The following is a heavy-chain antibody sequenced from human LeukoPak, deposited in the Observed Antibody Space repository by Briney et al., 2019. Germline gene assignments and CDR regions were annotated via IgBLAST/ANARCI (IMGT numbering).Heavy chain of an antibody. Sequence: GGSLRLSCAASGFTFSDYYMSWIRQGPGKGLEWVSYISSSGSNIYYADSVKGRFTFSRDNAKNSLYLQMNSLRAEDTAVYYCAKSRYSSSWYYFDYWGQGTLVTVSS. J-gene: IGHJ4*02. CDR1: GFTFSDYY. D-gene: IGHD6-13*01. CDR2: ISSSGSNI. V-gene: IGHV3-11*01. CDR3: AKSRYSSSWYYFDY.